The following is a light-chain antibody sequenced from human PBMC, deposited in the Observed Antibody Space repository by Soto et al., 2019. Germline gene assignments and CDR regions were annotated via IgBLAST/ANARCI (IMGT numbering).Light chain of an antibody. Sequence: QSALTQPASVSRSPRQSITISCTGTSSNVGDGDFVSWYQQRPGNAPKLMIYKVSNRPSGVSNRFSGSKSGNTASLTISGLQAEDEADYYCCSYTRSYTWVFGGGTKLTVL. CDR2: KVS. CDR3: CSYTRSYTWV. CDR1: SSNVGDGDF. V-gene: IGLV2-14*01. J-gene: IGLJ3*02.